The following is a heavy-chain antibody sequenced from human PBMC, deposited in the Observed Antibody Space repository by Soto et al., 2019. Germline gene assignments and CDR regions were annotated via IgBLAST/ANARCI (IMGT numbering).Heavy chain of an antibody. D-gene: IGHD3-10*01. J-gene: IGHJ4*02. CDR3: ARDERDSGSLDY. CDR2: IWYDGSNK. V-gene: IGHV3-33*01. CDR1: GFTFSSYG. Sequence: QVQLVESGGGVVQPGRSLRLSCAAPGFTFSSYGMHWVRQAPGKGLEWVAVIWYDGSNKYYADSVKGRFTISRDNSKNTLYLQMNSLRAEDTAVYYCARDERDSGSLDYWGQGTLVTVSS.